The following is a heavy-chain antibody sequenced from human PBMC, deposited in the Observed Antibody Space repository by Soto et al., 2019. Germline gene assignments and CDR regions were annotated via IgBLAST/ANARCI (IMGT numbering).Heavy chain of an antibody. CDR3: AKDRLRGGFLTTATTNGMDV. D-gene: IGHD1-26*01. CDR2: ISYDGSNK. J-gene: IGHJ6*02. CDR1: GFTFSSYG. Sequence: GGSLRLSCAASGFTFSSYGMHWVRQAPGKGLEWVALISYDGSNKYYVDSVKGRFTISRDNSKNTLFLQMNSLRAGDTAVYYCAKDRLRGGFLTTATTNGMDVWGQGTTVTVSS. V-gene: IGHV3-30*18.